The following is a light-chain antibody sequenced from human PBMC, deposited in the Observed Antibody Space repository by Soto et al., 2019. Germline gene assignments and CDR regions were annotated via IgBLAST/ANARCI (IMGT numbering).Light chain of an antibody. CDR2: VAS. Sequence: DIQMTQSPSSLSASVGDRVTITCRASQNINRYLNWYQQKPGKAPKVLILVASSLESGVPSRFSGSGSGTDFTLTISSLQPEDFAPCYYQQSYSSRLPFGGGTNVESK. CDR1: QNINRY. J-gene: IGKJ4*01. CDR3: QQSYSSRLP. V-gene: IGKV1-39*01.